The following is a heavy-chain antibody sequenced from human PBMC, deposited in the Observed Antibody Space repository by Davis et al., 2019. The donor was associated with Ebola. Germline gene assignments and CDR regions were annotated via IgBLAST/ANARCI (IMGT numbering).Heavy chain of an antibody. D-gene: IGHD5-18*01. CDR3: ARSPRYSYGNYFDY. CDR1: GFTFSSYA. Sequence: GESLKISCAASGFTFSSYAMSWVRQAPGKGLEWVSAISGSGGSTYYADSVKGRFTISRHNSKNTLYLQMNSLRAEDTAVYYCARSPRYSYGNYFDYWGQGTLVTVSS. V-gene: IGHV3-23*01. CDR2: ISGSGGST. J-gene: IGHJ4*02.